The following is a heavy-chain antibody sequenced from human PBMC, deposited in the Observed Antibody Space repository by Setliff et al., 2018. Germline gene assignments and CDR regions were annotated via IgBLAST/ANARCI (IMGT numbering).Heavy chain of an antibody. CDR3: TRHEDRNKCTSSSCYRENDAFDV. CDR2: IYPGDSAT. D-gene: IGHD2-2*01. Sequence: PGASLKISCNASGYIFTNYWIGWVRQMPGKGLEWMGVIYPGDSATRYSPSFQGQVTISADKSINTAYLQWSSLKASDTAIYYCTRHEDRNKCTSSSCYRENDAFDVWGQGAMVTVSS. V-gene: IGHV5-51*01. CDR1: GYIFTNYW. J-gene: IGHJ3*01.